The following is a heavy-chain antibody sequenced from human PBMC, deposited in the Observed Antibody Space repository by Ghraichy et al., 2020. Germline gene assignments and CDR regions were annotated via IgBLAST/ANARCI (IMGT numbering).Heavy chain of an antibody. CDR1: GFTFDDYS. V-gene: IGHV3-21*01. CDR3: ARPLGLTGAGRYYAMDV. D-gene: IGHD3-9*01. CDR2: ISPYSTYI. J-gene: IGHJ6*02. Sequence: GGSLRLSCAASGFTFDDYSIYWVRQAPGKGLEWVSSISPYSTYIYYADSVKGRFTISRDNAKNSVYLQMNSLRAEDTAVYYCARPLGLTGAGRYYAMDVWGQGTTVTVSS.